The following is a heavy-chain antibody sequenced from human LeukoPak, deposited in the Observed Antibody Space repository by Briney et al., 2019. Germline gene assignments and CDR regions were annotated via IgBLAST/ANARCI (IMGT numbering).Heavy chain of an antibody. CDR3: AKNLPYGSGSYNGMDV. V-gene: IGHV3-23*01. D-gene: IGHD3-10*01. CDR2: ISGGGGST. Sequence: GGSLRLSCAAPGFSFNSYAMSWVRQAPGKGLEWVSAISGGGGSTDYADSVKGRFTISRDNSKNTLYLQMNSLRAEDTAVYYCAKNLPYGSGSYNGMDVWGKGTTVTVSS. J-gene: IGHJ6*04. CDR1: GFSFNSYA.